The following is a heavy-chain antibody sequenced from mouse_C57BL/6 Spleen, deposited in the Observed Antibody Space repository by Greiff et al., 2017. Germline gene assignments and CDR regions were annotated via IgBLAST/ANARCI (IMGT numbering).Heavy chain of an antibody. CDR1: GYSITSGYD. V-gene: IGHV3-1*01. CDR2: ISYSGST. D-gene: IGHD2-3*01. CDR3: ARADGYYVGYAMDY. Sequence: VQLQQSGPGMVKPSQSLSLTCTVTGYSITSGYDWHWIRHFPGNKLEWMGYISYSGSTNYNPSLKSRISITHDTSKNHFFLKLNSVTTEDTATYYCARADGYYVGYAMDYWGQGTSVTVSS. J-gene: IGHJ4*01.